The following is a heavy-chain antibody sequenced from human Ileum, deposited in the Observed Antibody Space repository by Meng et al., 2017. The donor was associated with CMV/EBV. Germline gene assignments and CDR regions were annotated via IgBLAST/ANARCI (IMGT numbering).Heavy chain of an antibody. CDR1: GYSFTNYG. CDR3: ARHEGGSGSHAYLGY. J-gene: IGHJ4*02. Sequence: SGYSFTNYGIGWVRQLPGKGLEWMGIIYPGDSNTRYSPSFQGQVTISADMAISTAYLQWSSLKASDTAMYFCARHEGGSGSHAYLGYWGQGTLVTVSS. D-gene: IGHD1-26*01. CDR2: IYPGDSNT. V-gene: IGHV5-51*01.